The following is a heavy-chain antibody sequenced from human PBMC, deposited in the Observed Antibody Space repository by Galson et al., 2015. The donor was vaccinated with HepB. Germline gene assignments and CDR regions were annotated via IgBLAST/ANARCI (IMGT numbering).Heavy chain of an antibody. CDR1: GFTFSSYS. J-gene: IGHJ4*02. CDR3: ARDAAGQNFWSGYYTEYYFDY. Sequence: SLRLSCAASGFTFSSYSMNWVRQAPGKGLEWVSSISSSSSYIYYADSVKGRFTISRDNAKNSLYLQMNSLRAEDTAVYYCARDAAGQNFWSGYYTEYYFDYWGQGTLVTVSS. CDR2: ISSSSSYI. V-gene: IGHV3-21*01. D-gene: IGHD3-3*01.